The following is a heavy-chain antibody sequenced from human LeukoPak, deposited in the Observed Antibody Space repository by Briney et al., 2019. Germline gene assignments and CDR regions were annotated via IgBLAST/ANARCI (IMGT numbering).Heavy chain of an antibody. V-gene: IGHV3-30*03. CDR1: GFTFSSYG. Sequence: PGRSLRLSCAASGFTFSSYGMHWVRQAPGKGLEWVAVISYDGSNKYYADSVKGRFTISRDNSKNTLYLQMNSLRAEDTAVYYCARGLRFLEWLLYRYNNFDYWGQGTLVTVSS. J-gene: IGHJ4*02. CDR3: ARGLRFLEWLLYRYNNFDY. D-gene: IGHD3-3*01. CDR2: ISYDGSNK.